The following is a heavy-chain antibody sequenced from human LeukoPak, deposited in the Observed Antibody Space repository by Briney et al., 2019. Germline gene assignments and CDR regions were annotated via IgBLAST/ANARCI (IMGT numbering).Heavy chain of an antibody. Sequence: SETLSLTCTVSGGSISSSSYYWGWIRQPPGKGLEWIGSIYYSGSTYYNPSLKSRVTISVDTSKNQFSLKLSSVTAADTAVYYCARDFLGCSGGSCYPIFDYWGQGTLVTVSS. CDR3: ARDFLGCSGGSCYPIFDY. D-gene: IGHD2-15*01. J-gene: IGHJ4*02. V-gene: IGHV4-39*07. CDR2: IYYSGST. CDR1: GGSISSSSYY.